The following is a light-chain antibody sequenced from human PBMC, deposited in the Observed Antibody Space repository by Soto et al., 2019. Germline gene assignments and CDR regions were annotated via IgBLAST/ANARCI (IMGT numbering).Light chain of an antibody. CDR2: KAS. Sequence: DIQMTQSPSTLSGSVGDRVTITCRASQTISSWLAWYQQKPGKAPKLLIYKASTLKSGVTSRFSGSGSGTEFTLTISSLQPDDFATYYGQHYNSYSEAFGQGPKWIS. CDR3: QHYNSYSEA. V-gene: IGKV1-5*03. J-gene: IGKJ1*01. CDR1: QTISSW.